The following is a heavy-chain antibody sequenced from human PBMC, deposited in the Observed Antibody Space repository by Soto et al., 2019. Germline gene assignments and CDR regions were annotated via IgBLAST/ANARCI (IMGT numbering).Heavy chain of an antibody. J-gene: IGHJ4*02. CDR1: GFTFGDYA. D-gene: IGHD2-15*01. Sequence: EVQLVESGGGLVQPGRSLRLSSVGSGFTFGDYAMHWARQTPGKGLEWVSGISWNSGTIAYADSVKGRFTISRDNAKNSLYLQMNSLRDDDTALYYCVKDSGGYCRGGGCYLDYWGQGTLVSVSS. CDR2: ISWNSGTI. V-gene: IGHV3-9*01. CDR3: VKDSGGYCRGGGCYLDY.